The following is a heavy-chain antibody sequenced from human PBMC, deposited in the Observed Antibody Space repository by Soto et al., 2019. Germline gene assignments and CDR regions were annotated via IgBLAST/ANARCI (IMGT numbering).Heavy chain of an antibody. CDR3: ARDKDRVELGGNYYYAMDV. CDR1: GYTFTSTW. CDR2: INPYGGAA. J-gene: IGHJ6*02. V-gene: IGHV1-46*01. D-gene: IGHD1-26*01. Sequence: ASVKVSCKASGYTFTSTWMHWVRQAPGQGLEWMGIINPYGGAATYAEKFQGRVTMTRDTSTTTAYMELSNLRSEDTAVYYCARDKDRVELGGNYYYAMDVWGQGTTVTVSS.